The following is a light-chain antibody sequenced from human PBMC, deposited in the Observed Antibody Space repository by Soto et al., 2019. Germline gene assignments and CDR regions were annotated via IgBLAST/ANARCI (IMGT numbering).Light chain of an antibody. CDR2: HAS. Sequence: EIVLTQSPGTLSLSPGERATLSCRASQSVSSGFLAWYQQKPGQAPRLLIYHASSRATGVPDRFSGSGSGTDFTLTISRLEPEDFAVYYCQQYGGSPLFTFGPGTKVDIK. V-gene: IGKV3-20*01. CDR3: QQYGGSPLFT. CDR1: QSVSSGF. J-gene: IGKJ3*01.